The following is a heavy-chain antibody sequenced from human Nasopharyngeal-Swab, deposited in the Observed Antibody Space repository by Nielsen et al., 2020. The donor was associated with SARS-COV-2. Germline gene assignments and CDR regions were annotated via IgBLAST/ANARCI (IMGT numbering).Heavy chain of an antibody. CDR2: ISSNGGSK. CDR1: GFTFSSYA. D-gene: IGHD2-15*01. V-gene: IGHV3-64*04. Sequence: GESLKISCSASGFTFSSYAMHWVRQAPGKGLEYVSAISSNGGSKYYADSVKGRFTISRDNSKNTLYLQMNSLRAEDTAVYYCARERVAWIVVVVAGREFDPWGQGTLVTVSS. J-gene: IGHJ5*02. CDR3: ARERVAWIVVVVAGREFDP.